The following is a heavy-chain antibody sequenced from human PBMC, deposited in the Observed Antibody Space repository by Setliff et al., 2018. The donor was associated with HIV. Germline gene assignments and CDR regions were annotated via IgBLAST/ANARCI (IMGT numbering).Heavy chain of an antibody. D-gene: IGHD3-9*01. CDR2: MYHSGST. CDR3: AGGRYFRDIRDSRFDF. J-gene: IGHJ4*02. V-gene: IGHV4-31*03. Sequence: SETLSLTCSVSGVSITTDGYYWSWIRHYPGKGLEWIGYMYHSGSTYYNASLVSRLIMSLDPSKNQFSLKLNSMTAADTAMYYCAGGRYFRDIRDSRFDFWGQGMLVTVSS. CDR1: GVSITTDGYY.